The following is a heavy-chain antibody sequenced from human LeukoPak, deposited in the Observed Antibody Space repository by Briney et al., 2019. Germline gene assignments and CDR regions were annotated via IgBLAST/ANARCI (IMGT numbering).Heavy chain of an antibody. Sequence: SETLSLTCTVSGGSISSYYWSWIRQPPGKGLEWIGYIYYSGSTNYNPSLKSRVTISVDTSKNQFSLKLSSVTAADTAVYYCARDSGFYDSSGYYGDAFDIWGQGTMVTVSS. V-gene: IGHV4-59*12. CDR1: GGSISSYY. CDR2: IYYSGST. J-gene: IGHJ3*02. D-gene: IGHD3-22*01. CDR3: ARDSGFYDSSGYYGDAFDI.